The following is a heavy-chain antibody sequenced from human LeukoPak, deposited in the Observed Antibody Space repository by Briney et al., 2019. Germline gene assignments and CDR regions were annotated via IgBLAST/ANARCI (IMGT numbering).Heavy chain of an antibody. V-gene: IGHV4-4*07. CDR2: ISTSGST. J-gene: IGHJ6*02. CDR3: ARGPSGYYGMDV. Sequence: SETLSLTCAVSGVSMSSYYWSWIRQFAGKGLEWIGRISTSGSTSYNPSLKSRVTMSVDTSKNQFSLILTSVTAADTAVYYCARGPSGYYGMDVWGQGTTVTVSS. D-gene: IGHD3-10*01. CDR1: GVSMSSYY.